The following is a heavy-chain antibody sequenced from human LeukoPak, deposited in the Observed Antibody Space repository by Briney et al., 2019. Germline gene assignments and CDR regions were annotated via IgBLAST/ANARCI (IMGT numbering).Heavy chain of an antibody. CDR1: GFTFSSYS. D-gene: IGHD3-9*01. CDR2: INHSGST. V-gene: IGHV4-34*01. J-gene: IGHJ4*02. CDR3: ARGLHYDILTGYYDFDY. Sequence: GSLRLSCAASGFTFSSYSMNWVRQPPGKGLEWIGEINHSGSTNYNPSLKSRVTISVDTSKNQFSLKLSSVTAADTAVYYCARGLHYDILTGYYDFDYWGQGTLVTVSS.